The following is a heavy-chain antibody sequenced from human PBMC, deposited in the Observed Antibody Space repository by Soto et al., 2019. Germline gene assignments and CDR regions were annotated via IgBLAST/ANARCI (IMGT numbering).Heavy chain of an antibody. CDR2: IYYSGST. Sequence: TSETLSLTCTVSGGSVSSYYXXXXXXXXGKGLEWIGYIYYSGSTKYKPSLKSRVTMSVDTSKNQFSLKVSSATAADTAVYYCARHSNRNYGLYYFDYWGLGALVTVSS. D-gene: IGHD4-4*01. CDR1: GGSVSSYY. CDR3: ARHSNRNYGLYYFDY. V-gene: IGHV4-59*08. J-gene: IGHJ4*02.